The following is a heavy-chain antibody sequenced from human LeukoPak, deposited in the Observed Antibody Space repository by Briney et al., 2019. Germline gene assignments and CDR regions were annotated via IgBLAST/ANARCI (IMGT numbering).Heavy chain of an antibody. Sequence: GGSLRLSCAASGFTFSSYGMHWVRQAPGKGLEWVAFTPYDGSDKYYADSVKGRFTISRDNSKNTLYLQMNSLRAEDTAVYYCRDVFDYWGQGTLVTVSS. D-gene: IGHD3-16*01. V-gene: IGHV3-30*02. J-gene: IGHJ4*02. CDR2: TPYDGSDK. CDR3: RDVFDY. CDR1: GFTFSSYG.